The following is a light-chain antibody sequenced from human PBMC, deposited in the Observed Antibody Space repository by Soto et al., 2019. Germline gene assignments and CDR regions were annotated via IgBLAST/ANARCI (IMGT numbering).Light chain of an antibody. Sequence: DIQMTQSPPTLSASVGDRVTITCRASQSIRHYLAWYQQMPGKAPKLLIYGASTLQSGVPSRFSGSGSGTEFTLTISSLQPDDFGTYFCQHHNSYSHTCGQGTKVEIK. J-gene: IGKJ1*01. CDR3: QHHNSYSHT. CDR1: QSIRHY. V-gene: IGKV1-5*01. CDR2: GAS.